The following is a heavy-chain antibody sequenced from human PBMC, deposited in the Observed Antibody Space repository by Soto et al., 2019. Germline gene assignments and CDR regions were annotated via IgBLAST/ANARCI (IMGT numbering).Heavy chain of an antibody. CDR3: TTLVASPRYCSSPSCYARIDY. CDR2: IKSKTDGGTT. V-gene: IGHV3-15*07. CDR1: GFTFSNAW. D-gene: IGHD2-2*01. Sequence: EVQLVESGGGLVKPGGSLRLSCAASGFTFSNAWMNWVRQAPGKGLEWVGRIKSKTDGGTTDYAAPVKVRFTISRDESKITLYLQMISLKTVDTAVYYCTTLVASPRYCSSPSCYARIDYWGQGTLVTVSS. J-gene: IGHJ4*02.